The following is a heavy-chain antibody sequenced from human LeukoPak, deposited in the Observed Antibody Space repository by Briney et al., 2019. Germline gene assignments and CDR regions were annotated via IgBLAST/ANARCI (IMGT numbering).Heavy chain of an antibody. V-gene: IGHV4-39*01. CDR2: IYYSGST. CDR3: ARLIAVAGQRYFDY. D-gene: IGHD6-19*01. Sequence: SETLSPTCTVSGGSISSSSYYWGWIRQPPGKGLEWIGSIYYSGSTYYNPSLKSRVTISVDTSKNQFSLKLSSVTAADTAVYYCARLIAVAGQRYFDYWGQGTLVTVSS. CDR1: GGSISSSSYY. J-gene: IGHJ4*02.